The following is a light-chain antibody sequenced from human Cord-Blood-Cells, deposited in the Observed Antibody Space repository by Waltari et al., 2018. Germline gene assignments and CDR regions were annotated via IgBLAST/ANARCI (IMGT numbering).Light chain of an antibody. CDR2: EVS. J-gene: IGLJ1*01. CDR1: SDVGGYNY. Sequence: SDVGGYNYVSWYQQHPGKAPKLMIYEVSNRPSGVSNRFSGSKSGNTASLTISGLQAEDEADYYCSSYTSSSTLYVFGTGTKVTVL. CDR3: SSYTSSSTLYV. V-gene: IGLV2-14*01.